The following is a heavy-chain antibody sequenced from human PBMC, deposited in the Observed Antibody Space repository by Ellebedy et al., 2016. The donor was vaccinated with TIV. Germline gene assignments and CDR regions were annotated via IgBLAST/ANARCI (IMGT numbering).Heavy chain of an antibody. Sequence: PGGSLRLSCAASGFTFTQYWLHWVRQAPGKGPVWVSRINSDGSSTTYADSVKGRFTISRDNAKNTLYLQMNSLRVEDTAVYYCAVSRWAAAGLYYFDFWGQGTLVTVSS. J-gene: IGHJ4*02. CDR2: INSDGSST. V-gene: IGHV3-74*01. CDR1: GFTFTQYW. CDR3: AVSRWAAAGLYYFDF. D-gene: IGHD6-13*01.